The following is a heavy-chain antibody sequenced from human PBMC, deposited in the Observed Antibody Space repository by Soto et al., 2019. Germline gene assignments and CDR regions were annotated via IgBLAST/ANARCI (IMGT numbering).Heavy chain of an antibody. D-gene: IGHD1-7*01. CDR1: GGTFSSYT. Sequence: SVKVSCQASGGTFSSYTISWVRQAPGQGLEWMGRIIPILGIANYAQKFQGRVTITADKSTSTAYMELSSLRSEDTAVYYCARDPGNWNYAAFDIWGQGTMVTVSS. CDR2: IIPILGIA. V-gene: IGHV1-69*04. CDR3: ARDPGNWNYAAFDI. J-gene: IGHJ3*02.